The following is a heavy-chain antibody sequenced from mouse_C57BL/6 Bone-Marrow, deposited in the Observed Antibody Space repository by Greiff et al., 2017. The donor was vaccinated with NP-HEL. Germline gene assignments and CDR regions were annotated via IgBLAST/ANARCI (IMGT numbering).Heavy chain of an antibody. V-gene: IGHV1-81*01. CDR3: ARCGNYPYYFDY. CDR2: IYPRSGNT. Sequence: VQLQESGAELARPGASVKLSCKASGYTFTSYGISWVKQRPGQGLEWIGEIYPRSGNTYYNEKFKGKATLTADKSSSTAYMELRSLTSEDSAVYFCARCGNYPYYFDYWGQGTTLTVSS. CDR1: GYTFTSYG. D-gene: IGHD2-1*01. J-gene: IGHJ2*01.